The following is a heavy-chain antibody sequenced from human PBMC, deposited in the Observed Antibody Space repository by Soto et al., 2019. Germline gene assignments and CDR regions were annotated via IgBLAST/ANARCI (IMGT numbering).Heavy chain of an antibody. J-gene: IGHJ4*02. D-gene: IGHD2-15*01. V-gene: IGHV3-7*01. CDR1: GFTFSTYY. Sequence: GGSLRLSCAASGFTFSTYYMNWVRQAPGKGLEWVATIKQDGSETYYVDSVKGRFTISRDDAMTSLFLQMNSLRAEDTAVYYCARDRGYCRGGTCYSVLAYWGQGTLVTVSS. CDR2: IKQDGSET. CDR3: ARDRGYCRGGTCYSVLAY.